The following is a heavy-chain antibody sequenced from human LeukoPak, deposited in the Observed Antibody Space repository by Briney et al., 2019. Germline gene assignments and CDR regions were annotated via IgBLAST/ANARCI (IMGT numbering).Heavy chain of an antibody. J-gene: IGHJ5*02. CDR2: VDPEDGET. D-gene: IGHD3-3*01. Sequence: ASVKVSCKASGYTFTDYYMHWVQQAPGKGLEWMGRVDPEDGETIYAEKFQGRVTITADTPTDTAYMELSSLRSEDTAVYYCATDRDITIFGVPPRRNWFDPWGQGTLVTVSS. CDR3: ATDRDITIFGVPPRRNWFDP. V-gene: IGHV1-69-2*01. CDR1: GYTFTDYY.